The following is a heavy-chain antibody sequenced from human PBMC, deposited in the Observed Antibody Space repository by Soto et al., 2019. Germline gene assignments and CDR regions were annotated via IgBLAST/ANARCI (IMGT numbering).Heavy chain of an antibody. CDR3: AKGPLPQLY. J-gene: IGHJ4*02. CDR2: ISYDGSNK. D-gene: IGHD3-10*01. Sequence: QVQLVESGGGVVQPGRSLRLSCAASGFTFSSYGMHWVRQAPGKGLEWVAVISYDGSNKYYADSVKGRFTISRDNSKNTLYLQMNSLRAEDTAVYYCAKGPLPQLYWGQGTLVTVSS. V-gene: IGHV3-30*18. CDR1: GFTFSSYG.